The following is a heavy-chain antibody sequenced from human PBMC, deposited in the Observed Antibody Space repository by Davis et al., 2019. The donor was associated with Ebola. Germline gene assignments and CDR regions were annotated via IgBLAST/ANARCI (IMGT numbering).Heavy chain of an antibody. D-gene: IGHD2-2*01. CDR1: GGSFSGYY. CDR2: ISHSGST. CDR3: ARGSVIGSTSWYYNY. V-gene: IGHV4-34*01. J-gene: IGHJ4*02. Sequence: MPSETLSLTCAVYGGSFSGYYWNWIRQPPGKGLEWIGEISHSGSTKYNPSLKSRATISGDTSKNQFSLKVYSVTAADTAVYYCARGSVIGSTSWYYNYWGQGTLVTVSS.